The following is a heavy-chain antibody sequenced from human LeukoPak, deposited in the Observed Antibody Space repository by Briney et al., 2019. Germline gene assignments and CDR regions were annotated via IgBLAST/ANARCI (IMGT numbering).Heavy chain of an antibody. CDR1: GYTFTDYY. J-gene: IGHJ4*02. CDR2: INPNNDDT. CDR3: ARDRPPADDSSGYYFLNFDY. D-gene: IGHD3-22*01. Sequence: ASVKVSCKASGYTFTDYYMHWVRQAPGQGLEWMGWINPNNDDTNYAQKFQGRVTITADKSTSTAYMELSSLRSEDTALYYCARDRPPADDSSGYYFLNFDYWGQGTLVTVSS. V-gene: IGHV1-2*02.